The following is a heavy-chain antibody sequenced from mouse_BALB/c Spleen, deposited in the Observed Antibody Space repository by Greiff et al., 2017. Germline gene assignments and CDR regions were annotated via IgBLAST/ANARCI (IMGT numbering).Heavy chain of an antibody. D-gene: IGHD2-14*01. J-gene: IGHJ1*01. CDR2: IWAGGST. CDR3: ARDGPYYRYDGDWYFDV. CDR1: GFSLTSYG. Sequence: VKLVESGPGLVAPSQSLSITCTVSGFSLTSYGVHWVRQPPGKGLEWLGVIWAGGSTNYNSALMSRLSISKDNSKSQVFLKMNSLQTDDTAMYYCARDGPYYRYDGDWYFDVWGAGTTVTVSS. V-gene: IGHV2-9*02.